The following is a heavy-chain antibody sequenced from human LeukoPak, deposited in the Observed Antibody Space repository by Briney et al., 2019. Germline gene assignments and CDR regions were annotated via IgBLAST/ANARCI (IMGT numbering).Heavy chain of an antibody. CDR1: GYTFTGYY. CDR2: INPNSGGT. CDR3: ARDDTIFGVVDPYYYYGMDV. D-gene: IGHD3-3*01. J-gene: IGHJ6*02. V-gene: IGHV1-2*02. Sequence: ASVKVSCKASGYTFTGYYMHWVRQAPGQGLEWMGWINPNSGGTNYAQKFQGRVTMTRDTSISTAYMELSRLRSDDTAVYYCARDDTIFGVVDPYYYYGMDVWGQGTTVTVSS.